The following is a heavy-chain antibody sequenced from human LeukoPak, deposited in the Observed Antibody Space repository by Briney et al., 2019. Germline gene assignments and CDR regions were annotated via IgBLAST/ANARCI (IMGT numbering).Heavy chain of an antibody. CDR1: GFTFSSYS. D-gene: IGHD1-26*01. CDR2: ISSSSSYI. J-gene: IGHJ4*02. V-gene: IGHV3-21*01. CDR3: ARRPMVGATDY. Sequence: GGSLRLSCAASGFTFSSYSMNWVRQAPGKGLEWVSSISSSSSYIYYADSVKGRFTISRDNAKNSLYLQMNSLRAEDTAVYYCARRPMVGATDYWGQGTLVTVSS.